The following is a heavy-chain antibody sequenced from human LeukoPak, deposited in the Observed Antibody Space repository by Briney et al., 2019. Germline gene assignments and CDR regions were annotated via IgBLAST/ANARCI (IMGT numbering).Heavy chain of an antibody. D-gene: IGHD6-13*01. CDR1: GGSISSSSYY. CDR3: ARGRSSSWYADY. Sequence: SETLSLTCTVSGGSISSSSYYWGWIRQPPGKGLEWIGSIYYSGSTYYNPSLKSRVTISVDTSKNQFSLKLSSVTAADTAVYYCARGRSSSWYADYWGQGTLVTVSS. V-gene: IGHV4-39*07. CDR2: IYYSGST. J-gene: IGHJ4*02.